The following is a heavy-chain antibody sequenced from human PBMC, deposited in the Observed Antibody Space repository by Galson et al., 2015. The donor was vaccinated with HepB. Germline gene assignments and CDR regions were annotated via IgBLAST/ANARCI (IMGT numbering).Heavy chain of an antibody. V-gene: IGHV3-15*01. J-gene: IGHJ4*02. Sequence: SLRLSCAASGFTFSNAWMSWVRQAPGKGLEWVGRIKSKTDGGTTDYAAPVKGRFTISRDDSKNTLYLQMNSLKTEDTAVYYCTTDLVVVAATRVFDYWGQGTLVTVSS. D-gene: IGHD2-15*01. CDR3: TTDLVVVAATRVFDY. CDR2: IKSKTDGGTT. CDR1: GFTFSNAW.